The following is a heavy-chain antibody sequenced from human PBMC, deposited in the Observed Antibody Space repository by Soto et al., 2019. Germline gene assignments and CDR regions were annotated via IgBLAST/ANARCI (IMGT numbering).Heavy chain of an antibody. V-gene: IGHV3-21*01. J-gene: IGHJ4*02. CDR3: AKIPSTSYGSGSYYTYDY. CDR2: ISSSSSYI. D-gene: IGHD3-10*01. CDR1: GFTFSSYS. Sequence: GGSLRLSCAASGFTFSSYSMNWVRQAPGKGLEWVSSISSSSSYIYYADSVKGRFTISRDNAKNSLYLQMNSLRAEDTAVYYCAKIPSTSYGSGSYYTYDYWGQGTLVTVSS.